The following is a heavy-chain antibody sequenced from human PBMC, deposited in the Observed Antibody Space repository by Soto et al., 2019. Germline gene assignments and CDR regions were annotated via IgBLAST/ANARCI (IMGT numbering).Heavy chain of an antibody. D-gene: IGHD3-16*01. V-gene: IGHV3-30*18. J-gene: IGHJ4*02. CDR2: ISYDGSKK. CDR3: AKDRVESGLGEVDY. Sequence: QVQLVESGGGVVQPGRSLRLSCAASGFTFSGHGMHWVRQAPGKGLEWMAVISYDGSKKYYVDSVKGRFTISRDNSKNTLYLQMNSLRAEDTAVYRCAKDRVESGLGEVDYWGQGTLVTVSS. CDR1: GFTFSGHG.